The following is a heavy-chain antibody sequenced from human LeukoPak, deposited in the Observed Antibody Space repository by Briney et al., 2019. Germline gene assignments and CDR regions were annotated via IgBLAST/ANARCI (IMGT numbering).Heavy chain of an antibody. CDR3: ELTNLWFGEMVAAFDY. J-gene: IGHJ4*02. V-gene: IGHV3-23*01. Sequence: LGGSVRVSCAASGFTFSSYAMSWVRQAPGKGLEWVSWINASGGNTDYADSVKGRFTITRNNSKNTAYLEMSSLRAEDTAVYYCELTNLWFGEMVAAFDYWGQGTLVTVSS. CDR1: GFTFSSYA. D-gene: IGHD3-10*01. CDR2: INASGGNT.